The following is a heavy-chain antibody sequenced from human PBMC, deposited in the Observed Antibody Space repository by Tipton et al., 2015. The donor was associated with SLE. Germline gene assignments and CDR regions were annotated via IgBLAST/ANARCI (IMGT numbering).Heavy chain of an antibody. J-gene: IGHJ6*02. CDR1: GDTFSRYG. CDR2: IIPVFGTT. CDR3: ARGEAGDPGRYYVGMDV. V-gene: IGHV1-69*01. D-gene: IGHD3-10*01. Sequence: QSGAEVKKPGSSVKVSCKASGDTFSRYGIIWVRQAPGQGLEWMRGIIPVFGTTNYAQKFQGRVTVTADESTSTAYMELSRLKSEDTAVYYCARGEAGDPGRYYVGMDVWGQGTTVTVS.